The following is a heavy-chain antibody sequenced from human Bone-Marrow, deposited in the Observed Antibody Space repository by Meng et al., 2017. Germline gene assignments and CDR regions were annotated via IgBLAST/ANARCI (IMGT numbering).Heavy chain of an antibody. J-gene: IGHJ4*02. V-gene: IGHV1-69*01. Sequence: QGQLVQSGAEVKKPGSWVKGSCKAAGGSFSSYAISWVRQAPGQGLEWMGGIIPIFGTANYAQKFQGRVTITADESTSTAYMELSSLRSEDTAVYYCARGRYSGSYDYWGQGTLVTVSS. CDR2: IIPIFGTA. CDR3: ARGRYSGSYDY. D-gene: IGHD1-26*01. CDR1: GGSFSSYA.